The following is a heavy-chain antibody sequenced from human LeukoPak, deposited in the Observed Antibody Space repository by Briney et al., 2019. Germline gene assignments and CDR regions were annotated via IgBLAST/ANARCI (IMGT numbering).Heavy chain of an antibody. CDR1: GYTFTSYG. Sequence: ASVKVSCKASGYTFTSYGISLVRQAPGQGLEWMGWISAYNGNTNYAQKLQGRVTMTTDTSTSTAYMELRSLRSDDTAVYYCARDGGDNDYGDYDHYWGQGTLVTVSS. D-gene: IGHD4-17*01. CDR2: ISAYNGNT. J-gene: IGHJ4*02. V-gene: IGHV1-18*01. CDR3: ARDGGDNDYGDYDHY.